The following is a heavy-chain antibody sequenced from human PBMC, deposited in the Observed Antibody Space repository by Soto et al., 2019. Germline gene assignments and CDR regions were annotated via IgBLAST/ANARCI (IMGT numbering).Heavy chain of an antibody. D-gene: IGHD6-13*01. Sequence: GESLKISCKGSGYSFTSYWISWVRQMPGKGLEWMGRIDPSDSYTNYSPSFQGHVTISADKSISTAYLQWSSLKASDTAMYYCVRRQAAAGDNDLTFDDWGQGTLVTVYS. J-gene: IGHJ4*02. CDR2: IDPSDSYT. CDR1: GYSFTSYW. V-gene: IGHV5-10-1*01. CDR3: VRRQAAAGDNDLTFDD.